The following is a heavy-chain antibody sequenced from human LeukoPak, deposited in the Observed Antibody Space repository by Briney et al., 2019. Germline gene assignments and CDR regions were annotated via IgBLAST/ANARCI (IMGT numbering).Heavy chain of an antibody. V-gene: IGHV4-59*08. CDR3: ARHWETSSWYVDY. CDR1: GGSISSYY. Sequence: SETLSLTCTVSGGSISSYYWGWIRQPPGKGLEWIGYIYYSGSTNYNPSLKSRVTISVDTSKNQLSLKLSSVTAADTAVYYCARHWETSSWYVDYWGQGTLVTVSS. J-gene: IGHJ4*02. CDR2: IYYSGST. D-gene: IGHD6-13*01.